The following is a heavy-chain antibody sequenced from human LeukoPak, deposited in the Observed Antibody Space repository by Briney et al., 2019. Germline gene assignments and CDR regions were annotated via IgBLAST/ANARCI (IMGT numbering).Heavy chain of an antibody. CDR2: IYSSGST. D-gene: IGHD5-18*01. J-gene: IGHJ5*02. V-gene: IGHV4-4*09. CDR1: GGSISSYY. CDR3: AREDFSYGWGNWFDP. Sequence: SETLSLTCTVSGGSISSYYWSWIRQSPGKGLEWIGYIYSSGSTNYNPSLKSRVTISVDTSKNQFSLKLSSVTAADTAVYYCAREDFSYGWGNWFDPWGQGTLVTVSS.